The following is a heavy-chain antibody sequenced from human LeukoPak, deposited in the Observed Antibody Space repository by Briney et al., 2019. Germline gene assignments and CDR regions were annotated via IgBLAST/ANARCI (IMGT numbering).Heavy chain of an antibody. CDR1: SGSISNYD. J-gene: IGHJ2*01. D-gene: IGHD6-13*01. Sequence: SETLSLTCTVSSGSISNYDWSWIRQPAGKGLEWIGRIYTSGSTNYNPSLKSRVTMSVDTSKKQFSLKLSSVTAADTAVYYCARLTSSWYQGWYFDLWGRGTLVTVSS. CDR2: IYTSGST. V-gene: IGHV4-4*07. CDR3: ARLTSSWYQGWYFDL.